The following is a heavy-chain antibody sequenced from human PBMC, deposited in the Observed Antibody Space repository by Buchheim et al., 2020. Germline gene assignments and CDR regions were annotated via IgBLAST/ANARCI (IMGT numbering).Heavy chain of an antibody. CDR3: ARTPSGSSDYYYYGMDV. CDR1: GGSFSGYY. CDR2: INHSGST. D-gene: IGHD1-26*01. V-gene: IGHV4-34*01. Sequence: QVQLQQWGAGLLKPSETLSLTCAVYGGSFSGYYWSWIRQPPGKGLEWIGEINHSGSTNYNPSLKSRVTISVDTSKNQFSLKLSSVTAADTAVYYCARTPSGSSDYYYYGMDVWGQGTT. J-gene: IGHJ6*02.